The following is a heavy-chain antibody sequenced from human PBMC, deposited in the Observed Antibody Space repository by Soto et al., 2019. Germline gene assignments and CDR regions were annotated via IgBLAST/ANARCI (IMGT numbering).Heavy chain of an antibody. D-gene: IGHD2-15*01. J-gene: IGHJ6*02. CDR2: INPDGRRT. Sequence: GRSLRLSCGVSGFSFSRYWMHWVRQAPGKGLVWVSRINPDGRRTDYADSVQGRFTVSRDNAKNMLFLQINSLRAEDTAVYYCTRAPDCGGGTCISGQSYYGLHVWAPGTTVTVFS. V-gene: IGHV3-74*01. CDR3: TRAPDCGGGTCISGQSYYGLHV. CDR1: GFSFSRYW.